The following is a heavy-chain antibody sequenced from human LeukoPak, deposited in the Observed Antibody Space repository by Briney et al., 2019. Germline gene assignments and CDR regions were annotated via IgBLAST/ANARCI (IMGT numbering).Heavy chain of an antibody. J-gene: IGHJ6*02. Sequence: PSETLSLTCAVYGGSFSGYYWSWIRQPPGKGLEWIGEINHSGSTNYNPSLKSRVTISVDTSKNQFSLKLSSVTAADTAAYYCASLGYCSSTSCPYYYYGMDVWGQGTTVTVSS. D-gene: IGHD2-2*01. CDR1: GGSFSGYY. CDR2: INHSGST. V-gene: IGHV4-34*01. CDR3: ASLGYCSSTSCPYYYYGMDV.